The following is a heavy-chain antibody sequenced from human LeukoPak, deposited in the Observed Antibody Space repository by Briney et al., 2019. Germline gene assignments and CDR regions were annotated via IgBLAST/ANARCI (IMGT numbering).Heavy chain of an antibody. CDR2: IYSGGST. V-gene: IGHV3-53*01. J-gene: IGHJ4*02. CDR1: GFTVSHYY. Sequence: SGGSLRLSCAASGFTVSHYYMTWVRQAPGKGLECVSVIYSGGSTYSADSVKGRFTISRDNSRNMVYLQMSSLRAEDTAVYYCARTRGSHPSPFDSWGQGTLATVSS. D-gene: IGHD3-10*01. CDR3: ARTRGSHPSPFDS.